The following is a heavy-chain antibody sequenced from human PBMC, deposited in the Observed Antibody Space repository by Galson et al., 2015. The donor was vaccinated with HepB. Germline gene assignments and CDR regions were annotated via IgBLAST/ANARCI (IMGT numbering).Heavy chain of an antibody. Sequence: SVKVSCKASGYIFTSYGISWVRQAPGQGLEWMGGIIPIFGTANYAQKFQGRVTITADESTSTAYMKLSSLRSEDTAVYYCESWVTDRKGRRAFDIWGQGTMVTVSS. CDR2: IIPIFGTA. V-gene: IGHV1-69*13. CDR3: ESWVTDRKGRRAFDI. CDR1: GYIFTSYG. J-gene: IGHJ3*02. D-gene: IGHD1-14*01.